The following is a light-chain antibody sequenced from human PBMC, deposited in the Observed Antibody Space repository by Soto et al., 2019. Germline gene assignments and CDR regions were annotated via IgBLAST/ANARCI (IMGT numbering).Light chain of an antibody. Sequence: QSALTQPPSVSGSPGQSVTISCTGTSSDVGSYNRVSWYQKHPGTAPKLMIYEVTNRPSGVADRFSGSKSGNKASLTISGLQAEDEADYYCSSFTSSLTLVFGGGTKLTVL. V-gene: IGLV2-18*02. J-gene: IGLJ3*02. CDR2: EVT. CDR3: SSFTSSLTLV. CDR1: SSDVGSYNR.